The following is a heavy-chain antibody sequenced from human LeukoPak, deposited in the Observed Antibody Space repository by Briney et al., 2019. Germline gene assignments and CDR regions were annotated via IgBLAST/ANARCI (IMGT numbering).Heavy chain of an antibody. D-gene: IGHD3-10*01. CDR2: ISGSGGGT. J-gene: IGHJ4*02. V-gene: IGHV3-23*01. CDR3: AKTPDYYGSGSSSYIDC. Sequence: GGSLRLSCAASGFTFSSYAMSWVRQAPGKGLEWVSAISGSGGGTYYANSVKGRFTISRDNSGDTLYLQMNSLRAEDTALYFCAKTPDYYGSGSSSYIDCWGQGTLVSVSS. CDR1: GFTFSSYA.